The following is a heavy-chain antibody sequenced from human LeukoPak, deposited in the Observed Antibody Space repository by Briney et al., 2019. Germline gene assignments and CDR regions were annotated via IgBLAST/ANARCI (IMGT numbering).Heavy chain of an antibody. Sequence: SETLSLTCAVYGGSFSAYYWSWIRQAPGKGLQWIAEVNHRGDTNYNPSVKGRVTISVDTSKNQFSLKVTSLTAADTAVYYCARGPTISETGYFDYWGQGTLVTVSS. CDR1: GGSFSAYY. D-gene: IGHD1-1*01. J-gene: IGHJ4*03. CDR3: ARGPTISETGYFDY. V-gene: IGHV4-34*01. CDR2: VNHRGDT.